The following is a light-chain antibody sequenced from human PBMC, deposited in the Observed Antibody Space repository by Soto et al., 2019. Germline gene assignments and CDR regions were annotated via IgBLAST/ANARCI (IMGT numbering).Light chain of an antibody. J-gene: IGLJ1*01. V-gene: IGLV2-14*01. Sequence: QSVLTQPASVSGSPGQSITISCTGSSSDVGGYNYVSWYQQHPGKAPQPMIYEVSNRPSGVSNRFSGSKSGNTASLTISGLQTEDEADYYCSSYTSTSSNFVFGGGTKVTVL. CDR3: SSYTSTSSNFV. CDR2: EVS. CDR1: SSDVGGYNY.